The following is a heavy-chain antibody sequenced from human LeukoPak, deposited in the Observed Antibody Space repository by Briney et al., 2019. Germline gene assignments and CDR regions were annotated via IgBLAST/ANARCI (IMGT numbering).Heavy chain of an antibody. CDR1: GFTFSSCS. CDR2: ISSSSSYI. D-gene: IGHD3-22*01. J-gene: IGHJ4*02. Sequence: PGGSLRLSCAASGFTFSSCSMNWVRQAPGKGLEWVSSISSSSSYIYYADSVKGRFTISRDNAKNSLYLQMNSLRAEDTAVYYCARDLGSSGYYYAFDYWGQGTLVTVSS. V-gene: IGHV3-21*01. CDR3: ARDLGSSGYYYAFDY.